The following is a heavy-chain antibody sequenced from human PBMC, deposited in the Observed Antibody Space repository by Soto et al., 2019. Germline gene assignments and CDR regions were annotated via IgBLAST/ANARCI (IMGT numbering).Heavy chain of an antibody. CDR2: IFWDDDK. CDR3: SYRRFQGATYFDL. D-gene: IGHD3-10*01. J-gene: IGHJ2*01. V-gene: IGHV2-5*02. CDR1: GFSLSTTAVG. Sequence: QITLKESGPTLVKPTQTLTLTCTVSGFSLSTTAVGVGWIRQAPGKALEYLAIIFWDDDKYYSPPLKSRITITKDNNENQVVLTLSDVAPVYTGTYYCSYRRFQGATYFDLWGRGTLVTVSS.